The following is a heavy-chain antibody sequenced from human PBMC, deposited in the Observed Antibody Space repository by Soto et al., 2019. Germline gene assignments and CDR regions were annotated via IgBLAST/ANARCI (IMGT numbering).Heavy chain of an antibody. CDR1: GLTCSSYA. CDR2: ISYDGSNK. D-gene: IGHD2-2*01. V-gene: IGHV3-30-3*01. Sequence: GGSLRLSWAASGLTCSSYAMHWVRQAPGKGLEWVAVISYDGSNKYYADSVKGRFTISRDNSKNTLYLQMNSLRAEDTAVYYCAREGHVLVPAAMESSIGNWFDPWGQGTLVTVSS. J-gene: IGHJ5*02. CDR3: AREGHVLVPAAMESSIGNWFDP.